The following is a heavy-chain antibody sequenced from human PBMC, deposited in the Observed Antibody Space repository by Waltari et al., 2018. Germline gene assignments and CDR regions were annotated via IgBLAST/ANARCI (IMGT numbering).Heavy chain of an antibody. CDR2: IIPIFGTA. CDR3: ARERGVGYYGSGRFDAVDI. V-gene: IGHV1-69*13. CDR1: GCTFSSYA. J-gene: IGHJ3*02. D-gene: IGHD3-10*01. Sequence: QVQLLQSEAEVKTPGSSVKVSCKASGCTFSSYAISWVRQAPGQGLEWMGGIIPIFGTANYAQKLQGRGKIKADETTSRAEMEASRLRSEDTGVYYWARERGVGYYGSGRFDAVDIWGQGTMGTVSS.